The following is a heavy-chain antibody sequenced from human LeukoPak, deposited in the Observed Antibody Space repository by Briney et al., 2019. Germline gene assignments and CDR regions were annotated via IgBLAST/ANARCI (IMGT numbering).Heavy chain of an antibody. D-gene: IGHD2-8*01. V-gene: IGHV1-8*01. CDR3: ARGKSDCTNGVCYRDYYYYYMDV. Sequence: ASVKVSCKASGYTFTSYDINWVRQATGQGLEWMGWMNPNSGNTGYAQKFQGRVTMTRNTSISTAYMELSRLRSEDTAVYYCARGKSDCTNGVCYRDYYYYYMDVWGKGTTVTVSS. CDR1: GYTFTSYD. J-gene: IGHJ6*03. CDR2: MNPNSGNT.